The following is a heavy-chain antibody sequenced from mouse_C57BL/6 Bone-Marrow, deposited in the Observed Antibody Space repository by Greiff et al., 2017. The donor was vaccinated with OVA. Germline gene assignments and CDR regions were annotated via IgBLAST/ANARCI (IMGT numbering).Heavy chain of an antibody. D-gene: IGHD1-1*02. Sequence: VQLQQSGAELVRPGASVKLSCTASGFNIKDDYMHWVKQRPEQGLEWIGWIDPENGDTEYASKFQGKATITAETSSNTAYLQLSSLTSEDTAGYYCTSYGHCDYWGQGTTLTVSS. CDR1: GFNIKDDY. J-gene: IGHJ2*01. CDR3: TSYGHCDY. V-gene: IGHV14-4*01. CDR2: IDPENGDT.